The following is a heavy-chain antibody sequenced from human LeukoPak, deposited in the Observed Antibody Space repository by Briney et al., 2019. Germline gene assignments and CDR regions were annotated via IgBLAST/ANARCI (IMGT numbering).Heavy chain of an antibody. V-gene: IGHV3-15*01. J-gene: IGHJ4*02. Sequence: GGSLRLSCAACGFTFSNACMSWVRQAPGKGLEWVGSIKSKTDGGTTDYAAPVKGRFTISRDDSKNTLYLQMNSLKTEDTAVYYCTTTNYVWGSQVDYWGQGTLVTVSS. D-gene: IGHD3-16*01. CDR3: TTTNYVWGSQVDY. CDR2: IKSKTDGGTT. CDR1: GFTFSNAC.